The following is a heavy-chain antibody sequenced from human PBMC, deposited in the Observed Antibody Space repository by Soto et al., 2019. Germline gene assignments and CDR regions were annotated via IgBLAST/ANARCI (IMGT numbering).Heavy chain of an antibody. D-gene: IGHD6-13*01. Sequence: GGSLRLSCAASGFTFSDYYMTWIRQAPGKGLEWVSYIVSGSDYTNYADSVKGRSTISRDNAKNSLFLEMSSLRVDDTAVYYCARLRASSWYLGGYLDYWGLGTLVNVSS. J-gene: IGHJ4*02. V-gene: IGHV3-11*06. CDR3: ARLRASSWYLGGYLDY. CDR1: GFTFSDYY. CDR2: IVSGSDYT.